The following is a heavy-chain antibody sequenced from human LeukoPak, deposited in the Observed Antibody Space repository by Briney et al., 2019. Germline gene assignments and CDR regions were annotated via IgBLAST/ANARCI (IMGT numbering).Heavy chain of an antibody. CDR1: GGTFSSYA. CDR3: ARDQSSSWYFKYYFDY. Sequence: ASVKVSCKASGGTFSSYAISWVRQAPGQGLEWMGRIIPILGIANYAQKFQGRVTITRDTSASTAYMELSSLRSEDTAVYYCARDQSSSWYFKYYFDYWGQGTLVTVSS. V-gene: IGHV1-69*04. CDR2: IIPILGIA. D-gene: IGHD6-13*01. J-gene: IGHJ4*02.